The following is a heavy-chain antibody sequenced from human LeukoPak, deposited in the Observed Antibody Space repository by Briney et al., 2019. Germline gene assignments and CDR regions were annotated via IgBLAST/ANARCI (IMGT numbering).Heavy chain of an antibody. Sequence: GGSLRLSCAASGFTFSSYGMHWVRQAPGKGLEWVAFTRYDGSNKHYADSVKGRFTISRDNAKNSLYLQMNSLRAEDTAVYYCARDDYCSGGSCSPGWFDPWGQGTLVTVSS. CDR3: ARDDYCSGGSCSPGWFDP. D-gene: IGHD2-15*01. V-gene: IGHV3-30*02. J-gene: IGHJ5*02. CDR1: GFTFSSYG. CDR2: TRYDGSNK.